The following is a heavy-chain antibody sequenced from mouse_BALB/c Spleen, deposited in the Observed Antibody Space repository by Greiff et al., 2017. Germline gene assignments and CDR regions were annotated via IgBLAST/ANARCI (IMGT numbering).Heavy chain of an antibody. J-gene: IGHJ2*01. CDR1: GFSLTGYG. CDR2: IWGDGST. D-gene: IGHD2-14*01. Sequence: QVQLKESGPGLVAPSQSLSITCTVSGFSLTGYGVNWVRQPPGKGLEWLGMIWGDGSTDYNSALKSRLSISKDNSKSQVFLKMNSLQTDDTARYYCARRGVRRIFDDWGQGTTLTVSS. V-gene: IGHV2-6-7*01. CDR3: ARRGVRRIFDD.